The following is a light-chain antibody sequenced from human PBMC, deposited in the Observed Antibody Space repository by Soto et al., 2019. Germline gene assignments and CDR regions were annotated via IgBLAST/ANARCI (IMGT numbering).Light chain of an antibody. V-gene: IGLV2-23*02. Sequence: QSALTQPASVSGSPGQSITISCTGTSSDVGNYIFVSWYRQHPGKAPKLMIYEVTKRPSGISNRFSGSKSGNTASLTISGLQAEDEADYYCCSYAGSFTWVFGGGTKLTVL. CDR1: SSDVGNYIF. CDR3: CSYAGSFTWV. CDR2: EVT. J-gene: IGLJ3*02.